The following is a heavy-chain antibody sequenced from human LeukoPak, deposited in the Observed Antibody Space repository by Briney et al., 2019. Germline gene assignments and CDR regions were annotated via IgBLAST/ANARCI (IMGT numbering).Heavy chain of an antibody. CDR1: GFTFSSYG. V-gene: IGHV3-30*18. D-gene: IGHD4-23*01. Sequence: GGSLRLSCAASGFTFSSYGMHWVRRAPGKGLEWVAVISYDGSNKYYADSVKGRFTISRDNSKNTLYLQMNSLRAEDTAVYYCAKGYGGNYYGMDVWGQGTTVTVSS. CDR2: ISYDGSNK. J-gene: IGHJ6*02. CDR3: AKGYGGNYYGMDV.